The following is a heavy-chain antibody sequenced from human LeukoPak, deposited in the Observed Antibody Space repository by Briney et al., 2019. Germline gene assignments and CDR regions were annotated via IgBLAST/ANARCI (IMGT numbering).Heavy chain of an antibody. V-gene: IGHV1-69*04. J-gene: IGHJ6*02. CDR1: GGTFSSYA. Sequence: ASVKVSCKASGGTFSSYAISWVRQAPGQGLEWMGRIIPILGIANYAQKFQGRVTITADKSTSTAYMELSSLRSEDTAVYYCARVRVGNPYGMDVWGQGTTVTVSS. CDR2: IIPILGIA. CDR3: ARVRVGNPYGMDV. D-gene: IGHD2-15*01.